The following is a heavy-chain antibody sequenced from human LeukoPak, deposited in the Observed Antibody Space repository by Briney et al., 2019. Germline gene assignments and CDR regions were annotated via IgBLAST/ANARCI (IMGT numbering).Heavy chain of an antibody. CDR3: ARDRIWTNYYDRSGPDAFDI. CDR2: ISSSSIYK. V-gene: IGHV3-21*01. D-gene: IGHD3-22*01. CDR1: GFTFSSYS. Sequence: KTGGSLRLSCAASGFTFSSYSMNWVRQAPGKGLEWVSSISSSSIYKYFADSVKGRFTISRDNAKNSLYLQVNSLRAEDTAVYYCARDRIWTNYYDRSGPDAFDIWGQGTMVTVSS. J-gene: IGHJ3*02.